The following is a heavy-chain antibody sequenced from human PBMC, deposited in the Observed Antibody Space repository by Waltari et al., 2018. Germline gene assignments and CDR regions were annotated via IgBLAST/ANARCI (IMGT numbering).Heavy chain of an antibody. CDR1: GDSINRYY. CDR3: ARVGRFFGLWSHYDGMDV. J-gene: IGHJ6*02. D-gene: IGHD3-3*01. Sequence: QVQLQESGPGLVKPSETLSLTCTVSGDSINRYYWSWIRQPPGEGLQWIGCIYYSGSTNYNPSLESRVTISVDTSNNQFSLKLTSVTAADTAVYYCARVGRFFGLWSHYDGMDVWGQGTTVTVSS. V-gene: IGHV4-59*01. CDR2: IYYSGST.